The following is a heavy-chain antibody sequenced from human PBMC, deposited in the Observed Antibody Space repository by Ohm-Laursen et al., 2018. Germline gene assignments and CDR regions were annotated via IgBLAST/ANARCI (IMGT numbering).Heavy chain of an antibody. V-gene: IGHV3-30*04. Sequence: GQTLSLTCAASAFTFSSHAMHWVRQAPGKGLEWVAFISYDGSNKYYADSVKGRFTISRDNSKNTLYLQMNSLRAEDTAVYYCAKGSDIVDWDQGTLVTVSS. CDR2: ISYDGSNK. CDR3: AKGSDIVD. D-gene: IGHD2-15*01. J-gene: IGHJ4*02. CDR1: AFTFSSHA.